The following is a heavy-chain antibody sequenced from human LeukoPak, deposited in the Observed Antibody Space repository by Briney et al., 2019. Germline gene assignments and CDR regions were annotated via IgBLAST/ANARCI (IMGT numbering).Heavy chain of an antibody. CDR2: IYYSGST. J-gene: IGHJ4*02. D-gene: IGHD3-9*01. V-gene: IGHV4-61*01. CDR3: ARTTHPDAKDWSYFDY. Sequence: SETLSLTCTVSGGSISSGTYYWSWIRQPPGKGLEWIAYIYYSGSTKYNPSLRSRVTMSAATSKNQFSLKMTSVTAADTAVYYCARTTHPDAKDWSYFDYWGQGILVTVSS. CDR1: GGSISSGTYY.